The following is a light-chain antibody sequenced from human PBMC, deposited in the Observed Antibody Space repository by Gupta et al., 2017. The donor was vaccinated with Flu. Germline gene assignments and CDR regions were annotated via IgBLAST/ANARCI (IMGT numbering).Light chain of an antibody. CDR2: LGS. CDR3: KQALRTPPT. V-gene: IGKV2-28*01. Sequence: DIVMTQSPLSLPVTPGEPASISCRSSQSLLHSNGYNYLDWYLQKPGQSPQLLIYLGSNRASGVPDRFSGSGSGTDFTLKISRVEAEDVGVYYCKQALRTPPTFGQGTKVEIK. J-gene: IGKJ1*01. CDR1: QSLLHSNGYNY.